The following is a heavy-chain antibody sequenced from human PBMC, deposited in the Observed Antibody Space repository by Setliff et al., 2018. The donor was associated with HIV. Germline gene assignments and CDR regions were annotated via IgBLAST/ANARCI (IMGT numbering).Heavy chain of an antibody. V-gene: IGHV4-4*07. J-gene: IGHJ6*03. D-gene: IGHD3-9*01. CDR3: ARDVLKSNYLGYYYYLDV. CDR1: GDSTSNSY. Sequence: SETLSLTCSVSGDSTSNSYWSWIRQPAGEGLEWIGRLHASGNTNYNPSLKSRVTMSIDTSKNQLSLRLTSVTAADTAVYYCARDVLKSNYLGYYYYLDVWGKGTTVTVSS. CDR2: LHASGNT.